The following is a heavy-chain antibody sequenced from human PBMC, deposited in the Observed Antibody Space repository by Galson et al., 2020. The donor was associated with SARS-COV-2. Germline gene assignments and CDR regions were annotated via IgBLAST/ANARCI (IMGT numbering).Heavy chain of an antibody. D-gene: IGHD4-17*01. CDR2: IYYSGST. CDR1: GGSISSSSYY. J-gene: IGHJ5*02. V-gene: IGHV4-39*01. Sequence: SETLSLTCTVSGGSISSSSYYWGWIRQPPGKGLEWIGSIYYSGSTYYNPSLKSRVTISVDTSKNQFSLKLSSVTAADTAVYYCARLDYGDYGWFDPWGQGTLVTVSS. CDR3: ARLDYGDYGWFDP.